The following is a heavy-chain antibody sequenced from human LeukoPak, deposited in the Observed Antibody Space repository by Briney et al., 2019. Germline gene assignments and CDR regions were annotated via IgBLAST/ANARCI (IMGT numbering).Heavy chain of an antibody. D-gene: IGHD3-10*01. CDR1: GGSFSGYY. CDR3: AREANYYGSGSYFEGTFDY. CDR2: IYHSGTT. J-gene: IGHJ4*02. Sequence: PSETLSLTCAVYGGSFSGYYWSWIRQSPGKGLEWIGFIYHSGTTNYNPSLKSRVTMSIDTSKNEFSLKLTSVTAADTAVYYCAREANYYGSGSYFEGTFDYWGQGSLVTVSS. V-gene: IGHV4-59*01.